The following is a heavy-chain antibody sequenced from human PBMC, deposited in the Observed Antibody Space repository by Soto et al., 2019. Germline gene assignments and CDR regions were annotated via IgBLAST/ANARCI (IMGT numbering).Heavy chain of an antibody. D-gene: IGHD6-19*01. Sequence: QVQLVESGGGVVQPGRSLRLSCAASGFTFSSYAMHWVRQAPGKGLEWVAVISYDGSNKYYADSVKGRFTISRDNSKNTLYLQMNSLRAEDTVVYYCALGGSGWYSGGFDYWGQGTLVTVSS. V-gene: IGHV3-30-3*01. CDR3: ALGGSGWYSGGFDY. CDR1: GFTFSSYA. J-gene: IGHJ4*02. CDR2: ISYDGSNK.